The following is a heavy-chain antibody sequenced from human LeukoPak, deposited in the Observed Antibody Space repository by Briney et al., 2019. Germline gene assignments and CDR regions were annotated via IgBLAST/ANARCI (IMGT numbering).Heavy chain of an antibody. D-gene: IGHD3-3*01. Sequence: PSQTLFLTCTVSGGSISSGGYYWSWIRQHPGKGLEWIGYIYYSGSTYYNPSLKSRVTISVDTSKNQFSLKLSSVTAADTAVYYCASQYYDFWSGYPPTYYYGMDVWGQGTTGTISS. CDR1: GGSISSGGYY. CDR3: ASQYYDFWSGYPPTYYYGMDV. J-gene: IGHJ6*02. V-gene: IGHV4-31*03. CDR2: IYYSGST.